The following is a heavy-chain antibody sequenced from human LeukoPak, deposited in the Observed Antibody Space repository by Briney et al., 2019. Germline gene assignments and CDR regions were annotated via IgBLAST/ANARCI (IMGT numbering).Heavy chain of an antibody. D-gene: IGHD2-8*02. CDR2: LSGSGGST. CDR3: AKDPDVGALVVSHYFDY. V-gene: IGHV3-23*01. CDR1: GFTFSSHA. Sequence: PGGSLRLSCAASGFTFSSHAMSWVRQAPGKGLEWVSALSGSGGSTYYADSVKGRFTISRDNSKNTLYLQMNSLRAEDTAVYYCAKDPDVGALVVSHYFDYWGQGTLVTVSS. J-gene: IGHJ4*02.